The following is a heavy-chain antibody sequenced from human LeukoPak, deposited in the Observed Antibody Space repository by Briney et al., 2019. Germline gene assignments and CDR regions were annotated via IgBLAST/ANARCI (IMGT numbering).Heavy chain of an antibody. CDR1: GFIFSNYA. Sequence: PGGSLRLSCAASGFIFSNYAMAWVRQAPGKGLEWVSAITGTAYKTYYADSVKGRFTISRDNSKNTLYLQMNTLRAEDTAICYCAKNLRGNYDTLTAFDPWGPGTLVTVSS. V-gene: IGHV3-23*01. D-gene: IGHD3-9*01. CDR3: AKNLRGNYDTLTAFDP. CDR2: ITGTAYKT. J-gene: IGHJ5*02.